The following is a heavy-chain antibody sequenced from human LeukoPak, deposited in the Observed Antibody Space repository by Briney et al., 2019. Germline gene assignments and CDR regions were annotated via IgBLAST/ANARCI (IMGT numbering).Heavy chain of an antibody. CDR2: IYPGDSDT. J-gene: IGHJ2*01. D-gene: IGHD5-12*01. V-gene: IGHV5-51*01. Sequence: GESLKISCKGSGYSFTSYWIGWVRQMPGKGLEWMGIIYPGDSDTRYSPSFQGQVTISADKSISTAYLQWSSLKASDTAMYYCARRGYSGYDYWYFDLWGRGTLVTVSS. CDR3: ARRGYSGYDYWYFDL. CDR1: GYSFTSYW.